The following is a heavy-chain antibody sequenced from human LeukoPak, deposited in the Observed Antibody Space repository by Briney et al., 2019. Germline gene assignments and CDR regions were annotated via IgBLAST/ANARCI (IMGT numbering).Heavy chain of an antibody. V-gene: IGHV4-31*03. CDR1: GGSISSSSYY. CDR2: IYYSGST. CDR3: ASASPYYFDY. J-gene: IGHJ4*02. Sequence: SETLSLTCTVSGGSISSSSYYWGWIRQHPGKGLERIGYIYYSGSTYYNPSLKSRVTISVDTSKNQFSLKLSSVTAADTAVYYCASASPYYFDYWGQGTLVTVSS.